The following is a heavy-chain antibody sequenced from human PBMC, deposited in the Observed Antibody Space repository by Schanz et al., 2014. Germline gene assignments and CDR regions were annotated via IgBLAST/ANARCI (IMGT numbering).Heavy chain of an antibody. V-gene: IGHV3-15*01. CDR3: STDLTAVDYDAIGL. CDR2: IKSKVDGGTT. Sequence: EVQLLESGGGLVQPRGSLRLSCAASEFSFSSFGMNWVRQAPGKGLEWVGRIKSKVDGGTTDNAAPVQGRFTISRDDSKNTLHLQMNSLKTEDTAVYYCSTDLTAVDYDAIGLWGQGTMVTVSS. J-gene: IGHJ3*01. CDR1: EFSFSSFG. D-gene: IGHD4-17*01.